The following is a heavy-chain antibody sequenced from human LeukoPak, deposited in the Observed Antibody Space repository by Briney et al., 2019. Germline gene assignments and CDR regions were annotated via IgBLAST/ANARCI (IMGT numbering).Heavy chain of an antibody. J-gene: IGHJ3*02. CDR1: GFIFSSFA. Sequence: GGSPRLSCEASGFIFSSFAVSWVRQAPGEGLEWVSSISSSGSTTYYADSVKGRFTISRDNIRNTLNLQMNSLRPDDTALYYCAKDPNGDYVGAFEMWGLGTMVTVSS. D-gene: IGHD4-17*01. CDR2: ISSSGSTT. CDR3: AKDPNGDYVGAFEM. V-gene: IGHV3-23*01.